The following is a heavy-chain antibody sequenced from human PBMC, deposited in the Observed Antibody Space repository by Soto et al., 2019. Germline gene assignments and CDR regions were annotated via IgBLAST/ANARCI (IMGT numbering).Heavy chain of an antibody. CDR1: GGSFTYT. D-gene: IGHD5-18*01. CDR3: ARLHSHGTYGMDV. CDR2: IIPIFGTA. J-gene: IGHJ6*02. V-gene: IGHV1-69*01. Sequence: AVKVSCKASGGSFTYTLSWVRQAPGQGLEWMGGIIPIFGTANYAQKFQGRVTITADESTKTAYMELSTLRSEDTAVYYCARLHSHGTYGMDVWGQGTTVTVSS.